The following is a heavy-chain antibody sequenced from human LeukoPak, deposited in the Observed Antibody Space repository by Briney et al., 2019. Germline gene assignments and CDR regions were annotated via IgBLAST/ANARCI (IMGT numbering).Heavy chain of an antibody. Sequence: ASVKVSCKASGYTFTSYGISWVRQAPGQGLEWMGWISAYNGNTNYAQKLQGRVTMTTDTSTSTAYMELRSLRSDDTAVYYCARNGGEASHLYGPFDYWGQGTLVTVSS. D-gene: IGHD3-10*01. J-gene: IGHJ4*02. CDR1: GYTFTSYG. CDR2: ISAYNGNT. CDR3: ARNGGEASHLYGPFDY. V-gene: IGHV1-18*01.